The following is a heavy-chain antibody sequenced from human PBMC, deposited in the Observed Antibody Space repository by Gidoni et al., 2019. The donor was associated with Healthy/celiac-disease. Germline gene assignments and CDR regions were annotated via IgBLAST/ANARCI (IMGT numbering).Heavy chain of an antibody. V-gene: IGHV3-21*01. D-gene: IGHD3-10*01. J-gene: IGHJ4*02. CDR1: GFPFSSYS. CDR2: ISSSSIYI. CDR3: AVDGSGSYYNDY. Sequence: EVQLVESGGGLVKPGGSLRLSCAASGFPFSSYSMNWVRQAPGKGLEWVSSISSSSIYIYYADSVKGRFTISRDNAKNSLYLQMNSLRAEDTAVYYCAVDGSGSYYNDYWGQGTLVTVSS.